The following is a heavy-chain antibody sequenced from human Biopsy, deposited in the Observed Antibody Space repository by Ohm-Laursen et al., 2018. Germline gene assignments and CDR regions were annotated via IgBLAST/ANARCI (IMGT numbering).Heavy chain of an antibody. V-gene: IGHV1-69*13. D-gene: IGHD1-26*01. CDR3: ARDALGGGSYRFFY. CDR1: GGTSTNYA. CDR2: IIPIFGTA. J-gene: IGHJ4*02. Sequence: GASVKVSCKASGGTSTNYAINWVRQAPGQGLEWMGGIIPIFGTANYAQKFQGRVTITADESTSTAYMELSSLRSDDTAVYYCARDALGGGSYRFFYWGQGSLVTVSS.